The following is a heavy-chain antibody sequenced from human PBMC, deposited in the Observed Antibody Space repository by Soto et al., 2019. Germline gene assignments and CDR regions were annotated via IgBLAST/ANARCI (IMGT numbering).Heavy chain of an antibody. J-gene: IGHJ5*02. Sequence: ASVKVSCKASGYTFTGYYMHWVRQAPGQGLEWMGWINPNSGGTNYAQKVQGRVTMTRDTSISTAYMELSRLRSDDTAVYYCARDGVSSPTYYYDSSGSQAWFDPWGQGTLVTVSS. CDR2: INPNSGGT. CDR3: ARDGVSSPTYYYDSSGSQAWFDP. D-gene: IGHD3-22*01. CDR1: GYTFTGYY. V-gene: IGHV1-2*02.